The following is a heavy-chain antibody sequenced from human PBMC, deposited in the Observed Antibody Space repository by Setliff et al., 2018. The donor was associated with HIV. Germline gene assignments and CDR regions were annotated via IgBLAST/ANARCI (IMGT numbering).Heavy chain of an antibody. CDR1: GLTFSNYW. Sequence: PGESLKISCVASGLTFSNYWMHWVRQAPGKGLEWISYISSSSNTIYYADSVKGRFTISRDNAKNSLYLQMNSLRAEDTAVYYCARDREYYDSSGSYYFDYWGQGTLVT. CDR3: ARDREYYDSSGSYYFDY. V-gene: IGHV3-48*01. J-gene: IGHJ4*02. CDR2: ISSSSNTI. D-gene: IGHD3-22*01.